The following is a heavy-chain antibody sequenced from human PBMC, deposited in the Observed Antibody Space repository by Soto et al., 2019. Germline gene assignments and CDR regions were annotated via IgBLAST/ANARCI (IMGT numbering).Heavy chain of an antibody. D-gene: IGHD3-22*01. CDR2: IIPIFGTA. CDR1: GSTLSSYA. CDR3: ARGGDFYDSSGYSWFDY. Sequence: ASVKVSCRASGSTLSSYAIRRARQAPGQGLEWMGGIIPIFGTANYAQKFQGRVTITADESTSTAYMELSSLRSEDTVVYYCARGGDFYDSSGYSWFDYWGQGAVVPVSS. J-gene: IGHJ4*02. V-gene: IGHV1-69*13.